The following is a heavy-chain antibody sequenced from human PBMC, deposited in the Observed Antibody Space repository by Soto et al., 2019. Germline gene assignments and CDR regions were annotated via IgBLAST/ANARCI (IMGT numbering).Heavy chain of an antibody. D-gene: IGHD1-26*01. CDR3: ARRGSGSYYDY. V-gene: IGHV3-23*01. CDR1: GFTFSSYA. J-gene: IGHJ4*02. Sequence: GGSLRLSCAASGFTFSSYAMRWVRQAPGKGLEWVSAISGSGGSTYYADSVKGWFTISRDNSKNTLYLQMNSLRAEDTAVYYCARRGSGSYYDYWGQGTLVTVSS. CDR2: ISGSGGST.